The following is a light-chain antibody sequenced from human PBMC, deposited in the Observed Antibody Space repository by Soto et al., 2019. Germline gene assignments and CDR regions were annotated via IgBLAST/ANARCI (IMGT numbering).Light chain of an antibody. CDR2: DDN. CDR1: ASNIGNNY. Sequence: QSVLTQPPSVSAAPGQRVTISCSGSASNIGNNYVSWYQQLPGAAPKLLIYDDNNRPSGIPDRSSGSKSGTSATLGITGLQTGDEADYYCGTWDTSLPACVFGPGTKLTVL. V-gene: IGLV1-51*01. J-gene: IGLJ1*01. CDR3: GTWDTSLPACV.